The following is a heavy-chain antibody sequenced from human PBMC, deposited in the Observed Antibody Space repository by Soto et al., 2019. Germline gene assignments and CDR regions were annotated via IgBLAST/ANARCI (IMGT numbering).Heavy chain of an antibody. J-gene: IGHJ4*02. D-gene: IGHD6-13*01. CDR2: IWYDGSNK. CDR1: GFTFSSYG. V-gene: IGHV3-33*01. CDR3: ASIAAAGTSANY. Sequence: QPGGSLRLSCAASGFTFSSYGMHWVRQAPGKGLEWVAVIWYDGSNKYYADSVKGRFTISRDNSKNTLYLQMNSLRAEDTAVYYCASIAAAGTSANYWGQGTLVTVSS.